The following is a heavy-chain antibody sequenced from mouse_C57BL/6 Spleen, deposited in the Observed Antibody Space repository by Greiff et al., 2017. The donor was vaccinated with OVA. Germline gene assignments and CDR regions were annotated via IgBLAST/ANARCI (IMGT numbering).Heavy chain of an antibody. CDR2: IYPSDSET. CDR3: ARSYRGSSAWFAY. V-gene: IGHV1-61*01. J-gene: IGHJ3*01. Sequence: QVQLKEPGAELVRPGSSVKLSCKASGYTFTSYWMDWVKQRPGQGLEWIGNIYPSDSETHYNQKFKDKATLTVDKSSSTAYMQLSSLTSEDSAVYYCARSYRGSSAWFAYWGQGTLVTVSA. CDR1: GYTFTSYW. D-gene: IGHD1-1*01.